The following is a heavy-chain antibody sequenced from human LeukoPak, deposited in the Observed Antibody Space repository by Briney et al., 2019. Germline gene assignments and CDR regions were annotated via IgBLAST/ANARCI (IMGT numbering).Heavy chain of an antibody. CDR1: GFTFDDYA. D-gene: IGHD5-18*01. CDR3: AGYRQPDDAFDI. V-gene: IGHV3-9*01. Sequence: SLRLSCAASGFTFDDYAMHRVRQAPGKGLERVSGISWDSGSIGYADSVKGRFTISRDNAKHFLYLQMNSLRAEDTALYYCAGYRQPDDAFDIWGQGTMVTVSS. CDR2: ISWDSGSI. J-gene: IGHJ3*02.